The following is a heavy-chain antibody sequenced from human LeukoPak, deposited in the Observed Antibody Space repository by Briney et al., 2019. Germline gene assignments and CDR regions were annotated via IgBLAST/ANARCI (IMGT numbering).Heavy chain of an antibody. J-gene: IGHJ4*02. Sequence: GGSLRLSCAASGFTFSSNGMSWVRQAPGKGLEWVSAISGSGGSTYYADSVKGRFTISRDNAKNSLYLQMNSLRAEDTAVYYCAKALGYSSSSSRYFDYWGQGTLVTVSS. CDR3: AKALGYSSSSSRYFDY. CDR1: GFTFSSNG. V-gene: IGHV3-23*01. D-gene: IGHD6-6*01. CDR2: ISGSGGST.